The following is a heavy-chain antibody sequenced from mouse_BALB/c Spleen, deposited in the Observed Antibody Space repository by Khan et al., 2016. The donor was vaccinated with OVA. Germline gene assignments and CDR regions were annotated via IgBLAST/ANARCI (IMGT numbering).Heavy chain of an antibody. CDR3: AKNQAGYAMDY. CDR2: IWRDGSR. CDR1: DFSLTNYG. V-gene: IGHV2-5*01. J-gene: IGHJ4*01. Sequence: VQLQESGPGLVQPSQSLSITCTVSDFSLTNYGVHWLRQSPGKGLEWLGVIWRDGSRDYNAAFMSRLYITKDNSKSQVFFKMNSLQADDTAIYYCAKNQAGYAMDYWGQGTSVTVSS.